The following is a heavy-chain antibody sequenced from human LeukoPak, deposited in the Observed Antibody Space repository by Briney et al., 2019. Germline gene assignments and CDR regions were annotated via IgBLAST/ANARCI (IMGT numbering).Heavy chain of an antibody. Sequence: GASVKVSCKASGYTFTSYYMHWVRQAPGQGLEWMGIINPSGGSTSYAQKFQGRVTMTRDTSTSTVYMELSSLRSEDTAVYYCARAGYYGSGSYRNWFDPWGQGTLVTVSS. V-gene: IGHV1-46*01. CDR1: GYTFTSYY. CDR2: INPSGGST. CDR3: ARAGYYGSGSYRNWFDP. J-gene: IGHJ5*02. D-gene: IGHD3-10*01.